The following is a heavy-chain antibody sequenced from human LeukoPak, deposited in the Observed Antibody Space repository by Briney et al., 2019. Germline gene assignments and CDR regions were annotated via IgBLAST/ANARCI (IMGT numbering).Heavy chain of an antibody. CDR3: DGGTGWVSNLG. CDR1: GFTFRSYA. Sequence: GRSLRLSCAASGFTFRSYAMHWVRQPPGKGLEWVANIKQDGSEKYYVDSVKGRITISRDNAKNSLYLQMNSLRAEDTGVYYCDGGTGWVSNLGGGQGTLVTVSS. D-gene: IGHD6-19*01. J-gene: IGHJ4*02. V-gene: IGHV3-7*03. CDR2: IKQDGSEK.